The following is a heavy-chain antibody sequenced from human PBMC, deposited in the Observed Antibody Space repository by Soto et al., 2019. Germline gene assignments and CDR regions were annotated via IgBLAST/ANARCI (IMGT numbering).Heavy chain of an antibody. Sequence: QVQLVESGGGVIQAGRSLRLSCAASGFTLSSYGMHWVRQAPGKGLEWVEVISYDGSNKYYADSVKGRFTISRDNSKNTLYLQMNSLRAEDTAVYYCAKSPLGYCSSTSCSPSDPWGQGTLVTVSS. J-gene: IGHJ5*02. D-gene: IGHD2-2*01. CDR3: AKSPLGYCSSTSCSPSDP. CDR2: ISYDGSNK. CDR1: GFTLSSYG. V-gene: IGHV3-30*18.